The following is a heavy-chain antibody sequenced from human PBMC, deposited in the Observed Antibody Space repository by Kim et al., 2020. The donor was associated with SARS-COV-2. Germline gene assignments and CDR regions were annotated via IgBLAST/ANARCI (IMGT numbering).Heavy chain of an antibody. V-gene: IGHV1-69*13. CDR2: IIPIFGTA. CDR3: AREGSKGNWFDP. J-gene: IGHJ5*02. CDR1: GGTFSSYA. Sequence: SVKVSCKASGGTFSSYAISWVRQAPGQGLEWMGGIIPIFGTANYAQKFQGRVTITADESTSTAYMELSSLRSEDTAVYYCAREGSKGNWFDPWGQGTLVTVSS. D-gene: IGHD3-10*01.